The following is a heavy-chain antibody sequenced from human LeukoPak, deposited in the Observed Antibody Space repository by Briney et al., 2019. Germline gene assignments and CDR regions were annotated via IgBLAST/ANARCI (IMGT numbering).Heavy chain of an antibody. J-gene: IGHJ4*02. CDR3: AEDYYQPLLMLYGEGLNFFDY. V-gene: IGHV3-23*01. D-gene: IGHD2-8*01. CDR1: GFTFSSYA. Sequence: GGSLRLSCAASGFTFSSYAMSWVRQAPGKGLEWVSAISGSGGSTYYADSVKGRFTISRDNFKNTLYLQMNSLRAEDTAVYYCAEDYYQPLLMLYGEGLNFFDYWGQGTLVTVSS. CDR2: ISGSGGST.